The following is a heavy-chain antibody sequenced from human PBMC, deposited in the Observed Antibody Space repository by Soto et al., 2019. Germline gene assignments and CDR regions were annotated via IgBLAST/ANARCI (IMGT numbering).Heavy chain of an antibody. CDR1: GGSISSSSYY. CDR2: IYYSGST. V-gene: IGHV4-39*01. D-gene: IGHD3-22*01. J-gene: IGHJ5*02. Sequence: QLQLQESGPGLVKPSETLSLTCTVSGGSISSSSYYWGWIRQPPGKGLEWIGSIYYSGSTYYNPSLKSRIPISVATSKIRCTLKLSSVTAADTAAYYGARRSPGYDSSGYNWFDPWGQGTLVTVSS. CDR3: ARRSPGYDSSGYNWFDP.